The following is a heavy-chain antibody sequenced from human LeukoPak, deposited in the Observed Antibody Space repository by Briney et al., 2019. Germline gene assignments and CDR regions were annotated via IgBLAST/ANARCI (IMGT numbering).Heavy chain of an antibody. D-gene: IGHD2-2*01. CDR3: ARVRCSSTSCKTFDY. CDR2: IRYDGSNK. Sequence: GGSLRLSCAASGFTFSSYGMHWVRQAPGKGLEWVAFIRYDGSNKYYADSVKGRFTISRDNSKNTLYLQMNSLRAEDTAVYYCARVRCSSTSCKTFDYWGQGTLVTVSS. V-gene: IGHV3-30*02. CDR1: GFTFSSYG. J-gene: IGHJ4*02.